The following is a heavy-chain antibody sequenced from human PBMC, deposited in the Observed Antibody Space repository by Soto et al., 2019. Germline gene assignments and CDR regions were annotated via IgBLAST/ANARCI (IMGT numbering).Heavy chain of an antibody. CDR1: GGSISRSY. CDR3: ARGGEAVAGYDYSGLHV. D-gene: IGHD6-19*01. CDR2: IHYTGAT. Sequence: SETLSLTCNVSGGSISRSYWILIRQPPGKRLEWIGYIHYTGATRYSPSLKSRVTMSVDTSKNQISLKLTSVTAADTAVYYCARGGEAVAGYDYSGLHVWGRGTTVTVS. V-gene: IGHV4-59*01. J-gene: IGHJ6*02.